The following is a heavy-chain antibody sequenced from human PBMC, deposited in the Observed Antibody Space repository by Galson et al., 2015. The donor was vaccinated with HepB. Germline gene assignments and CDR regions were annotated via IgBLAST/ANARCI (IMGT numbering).Heavy chain of an antibody. CDR3: VRGQSPAYSSSSPKRPGPPRALEY. CDR2: IIPILGIA. V-gene: IGHV1-69*10. CDR1: GGTFSSYA. Sequence: SVKVSCKASGGTFSSYAISWVRQAPGQGLEWMGGIIPILGIANYAQKFQGRVTITADKSTSTAYMELSSLRSEDTAVYYCVRGQSPAYSSSSPKRPGPPRALEYWGQGTLVTVSS. J-gene: IGHJ4*02. D-gene: IGHD6-6*01.